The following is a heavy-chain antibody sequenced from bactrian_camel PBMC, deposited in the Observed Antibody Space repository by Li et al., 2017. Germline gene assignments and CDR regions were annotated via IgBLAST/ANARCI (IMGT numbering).Heavy chain of an antibody. D-gene: IGHD1*01. CDR1: GITFSRHD. Sequence: QVQLVESGGGLVQPGESLRLSCVASGITFSRHDMSWVRQAPGKEVEWVAGITSLPSLFRAASYADSVKGRFTISKDNAKNTLYLEMNSLKPEDTAMYHCAAARGRWLGYPLSSNEYAYWGLGTQVTVS. V-gene: IGHV3S6*01. CDR2: ITSLPSLFRAA. J-gene: IGHJ4*01. CDR3: AAARGRWLGYPLSSNEYAY.